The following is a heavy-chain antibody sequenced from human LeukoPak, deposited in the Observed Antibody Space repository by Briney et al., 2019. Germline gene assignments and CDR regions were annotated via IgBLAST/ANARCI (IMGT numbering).Heavy chain of an antibody. J-gene: IGHJ4*02. CDR3: ARGYEYYYDSSGNLDY. CDR2: INTNTGNP. D-gene: IGHD3-22*01. V-gene: IGHV7-4-1*02. Sequence: GASVKVSCKASGYTFTSYAMNWVRQAPGQGLEWMGWINTNTGNPTYAQGFTGRFVFSLDTSVSTAYLQISSLKAEDTAVYYCARGYEYYYDSSGNLDYWGQGTLVTVSS. CDR1: GYTFTSYA.